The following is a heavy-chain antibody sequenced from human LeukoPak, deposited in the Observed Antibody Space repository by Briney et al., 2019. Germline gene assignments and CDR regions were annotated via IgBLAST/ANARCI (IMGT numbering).Heavy chain of an antibody. CDR3: ARDVQQLAYGAFDI. CDR2: INAGNGNT. J-gene: IGHJ3*02. V-gene: IGHV1-3*01. CDR1: GYTFTSYA. D-gene: IGHD6-13*01. Sequence: ASVKVSCKASGYTFTSYAMRWVRQAPGQRLEWMGWINAGNGNTKYSQKFQGRVTITRDTSASTAYMELSSLRSEDTAVYYCARDVQQLAYGAFDIWGQGTMVTVSS.